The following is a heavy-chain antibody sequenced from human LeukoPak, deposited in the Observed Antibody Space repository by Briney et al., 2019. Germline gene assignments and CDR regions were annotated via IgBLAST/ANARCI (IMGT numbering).Heavy chain of an antibody. CDR1: GLTFSSYG. CDR3: AKDPTPGYSSSWYCRD. J-gene: IGHJ4*02. D-gene: IGHD6-13*01. Sequence: GGSLRLSCAASGLTFSSYGMHWVRQAPGKGLEWVAFIRYDGSNKYYADSVKGRFTISRDTSKNTLNLQMNSLRAEDTAVYYCAKDPTPGYSSSWYCRDWGQGALVTVSS. V-gene: IGHV3-30*02. CDR2: IRYDGSNK.